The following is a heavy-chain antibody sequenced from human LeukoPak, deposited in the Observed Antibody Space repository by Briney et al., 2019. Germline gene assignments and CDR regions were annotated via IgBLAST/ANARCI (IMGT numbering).Heavy chain of an antibody. D-gene: IGHD2-21*01. CDR3: TRESAEAISADFDY. CDR1: GFTFGDYI. V-gene: IGHV3-49*04. J-gene: IGHJ4*02. Sequence: PGGSLRLSCTASGFTFGDYILSWVRQAPGKGLEWVGFIRSKAIGGTGEYAASVKGRFTISRDDSKSIAYLQMNSLKTEDTAVYYCTRESAEAISADFDYWGQGTLVTVSS. CDR2: IRSKAIGGTG.